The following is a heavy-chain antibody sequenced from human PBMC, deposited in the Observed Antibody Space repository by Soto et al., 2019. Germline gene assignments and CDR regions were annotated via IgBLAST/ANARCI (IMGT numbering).Heavy chain of an antibody. CDR2: IYYSGST. CDR1: GGSISSYY. J-gene: IGHJ6*03. V-gene: IGHV4-59*01. D-gene: IGHD3-3*01. Sequence: PSETLSLTCTVSGGSISSYYWSWIRQPPGKGLEWIGYIYYSGSTNYNPSLKSRVTISVDTSKNQFSLKLSSVTAADTAVYYCARDRCYYDFWSGYPPPENYYYYMDVWGKGTTVTVSS. CDR3: ARDRCYYDFWSGYPPPENYYYYMDV.